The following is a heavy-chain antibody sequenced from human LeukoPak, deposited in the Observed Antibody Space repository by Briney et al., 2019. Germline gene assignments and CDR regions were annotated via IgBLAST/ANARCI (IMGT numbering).Heavy chain of an antibody. CDR2: IYPGDSDT. CDR3: ARHVFSVESGFDY. J-gene: IGHJ4*02. V-gene: IGHV5-51*01. D-gene: IGHD1-14*01. CDR1: GYNFNNYW. Sequence: GESLKISCKGSGYNFNNYWIGWVRQMPGKGLEWMGIIYPGDSDTRYSPSFQGQVTISADKSISTAYLQWGSLKASDTAMYYCARHVFSVESGFDYWGQGTLVTVSS.